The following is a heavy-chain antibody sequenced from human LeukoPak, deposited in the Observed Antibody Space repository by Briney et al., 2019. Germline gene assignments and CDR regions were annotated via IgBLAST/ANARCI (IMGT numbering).Heavy chain of an antibody. Sequence: AGGSLRLSCAASGFTFSSYEMDWVRQAPGKGLEWVSYISSSGSAIYYADSVKGRFTISRDNAKNSLYLQMNSLRAEDTAVYYCARANYYDTSGFDYWGQGTLVTVSS. CDR3: ARANYYDTSGFDY. CDR2: ISSSGSAI. CDR1: GFTFSSYE. V-gene: IGHV3-48*03. D-gene: IGHD3-22*01. J-gene: IGHJ4*02.